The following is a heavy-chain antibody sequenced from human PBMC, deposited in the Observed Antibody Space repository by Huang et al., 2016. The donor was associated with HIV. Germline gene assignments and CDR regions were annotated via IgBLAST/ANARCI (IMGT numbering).Heavy chain of an antibody. CDR1: GYPFIDFD. J-gene: IGHJ6*03. CDR2: MNPESGSK. CDR3: ARGRFGETFNYYMDV. Sequence: QVQLVQSGAEVKEPGASVQVSCQASGYPFIDFDIAWVRQAPGQGRQWRGGMNPESGSKGLAQDVKDRVSSTRGNSIRTAYMELTSLTSEDTAVYYCARGRFGETFNYYMDVWGIGTTVTVS. V-gene: IGHV1-8*03. D-gene: IGHD3-10*01.